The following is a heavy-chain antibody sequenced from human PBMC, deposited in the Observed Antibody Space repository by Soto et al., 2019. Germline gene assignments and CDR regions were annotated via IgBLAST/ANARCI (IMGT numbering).Heavy chain of an antibody. CDR1: GYTFTSYG. Sequence: QVQLVQSGAEVKKPGASVKVSCKASGYTFTSYGISWVRQAPGQGLEWMGWISAYNGNTNYAQKLQGRVTMTTDTSTSTAYMELRSLRSDDKAVYYCASSFTSAQWRYGMDVWGQGTTVTVSS. V-gene: IGHV1-18*01. CDR2: ISAYNGNT. CDR3: ASSFTSAQWRYGMDV. J-gene: IGHJ6*02. D-gene: IGHD2-2*01.